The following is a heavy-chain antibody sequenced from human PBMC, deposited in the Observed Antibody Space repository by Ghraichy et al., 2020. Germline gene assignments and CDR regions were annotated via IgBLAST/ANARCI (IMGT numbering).Heavy chain of an antibody. CDR3: ARGEIDYYGSGSYSSTLYYYGMDV. D-gene: IGHD3-10*01. J-gene: IGHJ6*02. Sequence: SETLSLTCTVSGGSISSGGYYWSWIRQHPGKGLEWIGYIYYSGSTYYNPSLKSRVTISVDTSKNQFSLKLSSVTAADTAVYYCARGEIDYYGSGSYSSTLYYYGMDVWGQGTTVTVSS. CDR2: IYYSGST. CDR1: GGSISSGGYY. V-gene: IGHV4-31*03.